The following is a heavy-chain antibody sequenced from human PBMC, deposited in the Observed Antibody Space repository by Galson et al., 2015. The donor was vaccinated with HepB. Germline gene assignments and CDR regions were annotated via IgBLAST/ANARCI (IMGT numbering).Heavy chain of an antibody. D-gene: IGHD3-22*01. CDR3: ARYYYDSSGYYGYFQH. CDR1: GYTFTSYA. V-gene: IGHV7-4-1*02. J-gene: IGHJ1*01. CDR2: INTNTGNP. Sequence: SVKVSCKASGYTFTSYAMNWVRQAPGQGLEWMGWINTNTGNPTYAQGFTGRFVFSLDTSVSTAYLQISSLNAEDTAVYYCARYYYDSSGYYGYFQHWGQGTLVTVSS.